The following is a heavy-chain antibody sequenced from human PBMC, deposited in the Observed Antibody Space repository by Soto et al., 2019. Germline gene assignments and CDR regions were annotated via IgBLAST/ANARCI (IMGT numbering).Heavy chain of an antibody. CDR2: ISYDGSNK. D-gene: IGHD1-26*01. V-gene: IGHV3-30*18. CDR3: AKDHSGSYSYAFDI. Sequence: GGSLRLSCAASGFTFSSYGMHWVRQAPGKGLEWVAVISYDGSNKYYADSVKGRFTISRDNSKNTLYLQMNSLRAEDTAVYYCAKDHSGSYSYAFDIWGQGTMVTVSS. CDR1: GFTFSSYG. J-gene: IGHJ3*02.